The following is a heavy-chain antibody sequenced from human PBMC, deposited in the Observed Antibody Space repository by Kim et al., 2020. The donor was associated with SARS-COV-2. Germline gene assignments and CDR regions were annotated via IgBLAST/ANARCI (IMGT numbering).Heavy chain of an antibody. CDR3: ARDPRGSVAGYLGYHFYDMDV. Sequence: GGSLRLSCAASEFSFSSYWMTWVRQPPGKGLEWVANIKPDGSETSYEVSVRGRFTISRDNARNSLHLQMDSLRVEDTAVYYCARDPRGSVAGYLGYHFYDMDVWGQGTTVTVSS. V-gene: IGHV3-7*01. J-gene: IGHJ6*02. CDR2: IKPDGSET. D-gene: IGHD6-19*01. CDR1: EFSFSSYW.